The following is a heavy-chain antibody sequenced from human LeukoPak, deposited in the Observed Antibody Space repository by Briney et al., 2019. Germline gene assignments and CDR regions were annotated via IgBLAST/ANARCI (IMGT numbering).Heavy chain of an antibody. CDR1: GFTFDDYA. Sequence: GGFLRLSCAASGFTFDDYAMHWVRQAPGKGLEWVSGISWNSGSIGYADSVKGRFTISRGNAKNPLYLQMNSLRAEDTALYYCAKDIRSGSSGYYWTFDYWGQGTLVTVSS. V-gene: IGHV3-9*01. D-gene: IGHD3-22*01. CDR2: ISWNSGSI. J-gene: IGHJ4*02. CDR3: AKDIRSGSSGYYWTFDY.